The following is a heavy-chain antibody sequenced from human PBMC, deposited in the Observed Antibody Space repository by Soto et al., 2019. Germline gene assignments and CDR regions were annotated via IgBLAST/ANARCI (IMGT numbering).Heavy chain of an antibody. V-gene: IGHV3-7*01. CDR3: AARNYDILTGSAFDI. CDR1: GFTFSSYW. CDR2: IKQDGSEK. D-gene: IGHD3-9*01. Sequence: GGSLRLSCAAPGFTFSSYWMSWVRQAPGKGLEWVANIKQDGSEKYYVDSVKGRFTISRDNAKNSLYLQMNSLRAEDTAVYYCAARNYDILTGSAFDIWGQGTMVTVSS. J-gene: IGHJ3*02.